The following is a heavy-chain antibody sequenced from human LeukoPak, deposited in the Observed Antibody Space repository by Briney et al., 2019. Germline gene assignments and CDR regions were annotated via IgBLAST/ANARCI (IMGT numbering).Heavy chain of an antibody. CDR2: DSGNGDST. V-gene: IGHV3-23*01. J-gene: IGHJ3*02. CDR1: GFTFSTYA. D-gene: IGHD2-8*02. CDR3: AKPIGTATRGGFDI. Sequence: GGSLRLSCAVSGFTFSTYAMSWVRQAPGKGLEWVSADSGNGDSTYYADSVKGRFTISRDNSKNTLYLQMNNLRAEDTAVYYCAKPIGTATRGGFDIWGQGTMVTVSS.